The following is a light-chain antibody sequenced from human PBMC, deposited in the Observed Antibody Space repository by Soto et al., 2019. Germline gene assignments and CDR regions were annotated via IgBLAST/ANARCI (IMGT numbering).Light chain of an antibody. CDR1: QSVGRN. CDR3: QQYNHWPPLT. V-gene: IGKV3-15*01. CDR2: GVS. J-gene: IGKJ4*01. Sequence: EIVMTQSPATLSVSPWERATLSCRASQSVGRNLAWYQQKPGQAPRLLIYGVSTRATGIPARFSGSGSGTEFTLTISSLQSEDFAIYSCQQYNHWPPLTFGGGTKVEIK.